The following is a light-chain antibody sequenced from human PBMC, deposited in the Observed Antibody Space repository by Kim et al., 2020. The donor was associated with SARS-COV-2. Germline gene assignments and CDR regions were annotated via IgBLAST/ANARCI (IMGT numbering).Light chain of an antibody. V-gene: IGKV3-20*01. CDR1: QSVSSTY. J-gene: IGKJ1*01. Sequence: EIVLTQSPGTLSLSPGERATLSCRASQSVSSTYLVWYQQKPGQAPRLLIYGASSRATGIPDRFSGSGSGTDFTLTISRLEPEDFAVYYCQHYGSSPWTFGQGTKVDIK. CDR2: GAS. CDR3: QHYGSSPWT.